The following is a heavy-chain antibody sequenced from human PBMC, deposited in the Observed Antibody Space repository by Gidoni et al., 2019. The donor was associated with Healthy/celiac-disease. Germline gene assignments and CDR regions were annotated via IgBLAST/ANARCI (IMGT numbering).Heavy chain of an antibody. Sequence: EVQLVESGGGLVQPGGSLRLSCAASGFTFSSYAMHWVRQAPGKGLEYVSAISSNGGSTYYANSVKGRFTISRDNSKNTLYLQMGSLRAEDMAVYYCARAGATFIVATIFFDYWGQGTLVTVSS. V-gene: IGHV3-64*01. D-gene: IGHD5-12*01. J-gene: IGHJ4*02. CDR2: ISSNGGST. CDR3: ARAGATFIVATIFFDY. CDR1: GFTFSSYA.